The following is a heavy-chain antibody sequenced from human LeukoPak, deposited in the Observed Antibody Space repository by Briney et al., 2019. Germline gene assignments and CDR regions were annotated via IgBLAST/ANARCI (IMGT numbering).Heavy chain of an antibody. CDR2: IYYSGST. CDR1: GGSISSYY. J-gene: IGHJ3*02. D-gene: IGHD3-10*01. Sequence: SETLSLTCTVSGGSISSYYWSWIRQPPGKGLEWIGYIYYSGSTNYNPSLKSRVTISVDTSKNQFSLKLSSVTAADTAVYYCARRRGFGDPLGAFDIWGQGTMVTVSS. V-gene: IGHV4-59*08. CDR3: ARRRGFGDPLGAFDI.